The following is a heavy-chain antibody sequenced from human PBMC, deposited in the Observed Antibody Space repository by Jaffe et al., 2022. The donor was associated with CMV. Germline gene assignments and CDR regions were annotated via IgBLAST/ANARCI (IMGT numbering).Heavy chain of an antibody. V-gene: IGHV4-4*07. CDR3: ARDKRESSTWSWGPKSSDYQGMDV. CDR1: GGSISSYY. D-gene: IGHD3-16*01. Sequence: QVQLHESGPGLVTPSETLSLTCTVSGGSISSYYWSWIRQSAGKGLEWIGRIHMSGNTNQNPSLNSRVTMSVDTARSRVSLRLRSVTAADTAVYYCARDKRESSTWSWGPKSSDYQGMDVWGPGTTVIVSS. J-gene: IGHJ6*02. CDR2: IHMSGNT.